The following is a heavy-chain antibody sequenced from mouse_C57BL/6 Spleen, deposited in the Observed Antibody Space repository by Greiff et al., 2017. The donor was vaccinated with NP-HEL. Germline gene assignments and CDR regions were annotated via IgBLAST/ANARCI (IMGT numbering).Heavy chain of an antibody. CDR3: ARNYGSSPRDYAMDY. CDR1: GYTFTSYW. D-gene: IGHD1-1*01. CDR2: IDPSDSYT. J-gene: IGHJ4*01. V-gene: IGHV1-59*01. Sequence: QVQLQQPGAELVRPGTSVKLSCKASGYTFTSYWMHWVKQRPGQGLEWIGVIDPSDSYTNYNQKFKGKATLTVDTSSSTAYMQLSSLTSEDSAVYYCARNYGSSPRDYAMDYWGQGTSVTVSS.